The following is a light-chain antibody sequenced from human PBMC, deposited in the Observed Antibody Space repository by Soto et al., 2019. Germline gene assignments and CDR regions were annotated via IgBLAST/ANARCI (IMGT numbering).Light chain of an antibody. Sequence: QSALTQPPSASGSPGQSVTISCTGTSSDVGNYNYVSWYQQHPGKAPKLMIYEVTKRPSGVPDRFSCSKSGNTASLTVSGLQAEDEADYYCSSYAGSKTLFGGGTKLTVL. CDR1: SSDVGNYNY. J-gene: IGLJ3*02. CDR2: EVT. V-gene: IGLV2-8*01. CDR3: SSYAGSKTL.